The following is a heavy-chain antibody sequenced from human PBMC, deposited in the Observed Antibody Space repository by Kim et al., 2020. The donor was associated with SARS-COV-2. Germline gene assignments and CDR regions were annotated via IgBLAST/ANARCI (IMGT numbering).Heavy chain of an antibody. CDR3: ARAFLPPTEPHIGFDP. D-gene: IGHD5-12*01. V-gene: IGHV3-33*01. Sequence: GGSLRLSCAASGFTFSSYGMHWVRQAPGKGLEWVAVIWYDGSNKYYADSVKGRFTISRDNSKNTLYLQMNSLRAEDTAVYYCARAFLPPTEPHIGFDPWGQGTLVTVSS. CDR2: IWYDGSNK. J-gene: IGHJ5*02. CDR1: GFTFSSYG.